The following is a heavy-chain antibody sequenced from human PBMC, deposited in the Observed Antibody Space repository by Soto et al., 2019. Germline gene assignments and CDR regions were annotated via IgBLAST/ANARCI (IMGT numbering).Heavy chain of an antibody. CDR2: VSGNGRVT. CDR3: ANRGDDRKFFQY. V-gene: IGHV3-23*01. Sequence: EVQLLESGGGLVQPGGSLSLSCAASGLTFSHNAMTWVRQAPGKGLEWVSTVSGNGRVTYYTDSVKGRFTISRDNSKNTVYMQMNSLRAEDTAVYYCANRGDDRKFFQYWGQGTLVTVSS. CDR1: GLTFSHNA. J-gene: IGHJ1*01. D-gene: IGHD2-21*02.